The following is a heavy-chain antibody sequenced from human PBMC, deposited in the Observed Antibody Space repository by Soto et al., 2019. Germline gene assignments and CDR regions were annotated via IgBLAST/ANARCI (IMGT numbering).Heavy chain of an antibody. CDR1: GGSISSSSYY. V-gene: IGHV4-39*01. CDR2: IYYSGST. D-gene: IGHD3-3*01. J-gene: IGHJ5*02. CDR3: ARQDIIYDFWSGYYTGIWFDP. Sequence: SETLSLTCTVSGGSISSSSYYWGWIRQPPGKGLEWIGSIYYSGSTYYNPSLKSRVTMSVDTSKNQFSLKLSSVTAADTAVYYCARQDIIYDFWSGYYTGIWFDPWGQGTPVTVSS.